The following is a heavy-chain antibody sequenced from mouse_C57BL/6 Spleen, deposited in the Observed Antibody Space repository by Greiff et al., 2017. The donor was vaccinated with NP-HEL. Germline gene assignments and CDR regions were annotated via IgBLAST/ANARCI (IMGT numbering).Heavy chain of an antibody. J-gene: IGHJ1*03. CDR3: ARPPFYSGSSFWYFGV. V-gene: IGHV5-17*01. Sequence: EVHLVESGGGLVKPGGSLKLSCAASGFTFSDYGMHWVRQAPEKGLEWVAYISSGSSTIYYADTVKGRFTICRDNAKNNLFLQMTSLRSEGTAMYYCARPPFYSGSSFWYFGVWGTGTAVTVSS. CDR1: GFTFSDYG. D-gene: IGHD1-1*01. CDR2: ISSGSSTI.